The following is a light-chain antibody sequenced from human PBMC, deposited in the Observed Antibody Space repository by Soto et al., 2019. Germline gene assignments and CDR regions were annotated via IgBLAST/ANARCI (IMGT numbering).Light chain of an antibody. CDR1: QSISRY. J-gene: IGKJ4*01. CDR3: QQSYSTPLT. Sequence: DIQVTQSPSTLSASVGDRVAITCRASQSISRYLNWYQQKPGKAPKLLIYAASSLQSGVPSRFSGSGSGTDFTLTISSLQPEDFATYYCQQSYSTPLTFGGGTKVDIK. CDR2: AAS. V-gene: IGKV1-39*01.